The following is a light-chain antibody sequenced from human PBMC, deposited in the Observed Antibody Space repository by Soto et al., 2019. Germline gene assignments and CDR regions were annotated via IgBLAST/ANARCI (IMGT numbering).Light chain of an antibody. CDR3: QQRSNWPT. V-gene: IGKV3-11*01. Sequence: DIVLTQSPATLSLSPGERATLSCRASQSVSSYLAWYQQKPGQAPRLLIYDASNRATGIPARFSGSGSGTEFTLTISSLEHEDSALYYCQQRSNWPTFGQGTRLEI. CDR1: QSVSSY. CDR2: DAS. J-gene: IGKJ5*01.